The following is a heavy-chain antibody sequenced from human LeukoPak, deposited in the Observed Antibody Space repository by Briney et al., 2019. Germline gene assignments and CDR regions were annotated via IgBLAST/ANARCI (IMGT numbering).Heavy chain of an antibody. CDR3: ASNRYSGSYYGY. V-gene: IGHV4-59*02. Sequence: SETLSLTCTVSGGSVSDYYWSWIRKSPGKGLEWIGYIYYTGSSSYNPSLRSRVTISADTSKNQFSLKLSSVTAADTAVYYCASNRYSGSYYGYWGQGTLVTVSS. D-gene: IGHD1-26*01. J-gene: IGHJ4*02. CDR1: GGSVSDYY. CDR2: IYYTGSS.